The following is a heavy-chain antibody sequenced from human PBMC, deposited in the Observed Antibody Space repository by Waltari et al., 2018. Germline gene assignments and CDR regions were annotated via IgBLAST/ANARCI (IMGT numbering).Heavy chain of an antibody. Sequence: QLQLQESGPGLVKASETLSLTCTVSGGSISSSIYYWGWIRQSPGKGLEWIGNIYYNGVTYYNPSLKSRVTISVDTSRNQFSLRLTSMTAADTAVYYCARASQTFDTYFDPWGQGTLVTVSS. CDR2: IYYNGVT. D-gene: IGHD3-9*01. J-gene: IGHJ5*02. CDR1: GGSISSSIYY. V-gene: IGHV4-39*01. CDR3: ARASQTFDTYFDP.